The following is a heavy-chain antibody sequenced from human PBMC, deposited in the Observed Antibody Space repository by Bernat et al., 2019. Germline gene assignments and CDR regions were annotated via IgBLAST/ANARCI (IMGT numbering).Heavy chain of an antibody. CDR2: IYWDDDK. CDR3: AHREVIAATFDY. D-gene: IGHD6-13*01. CDR1: GFSLSTSGVG. Sequence: QITLKESGPTLVKPTQTLTLTCTFSGFSLSTSGVGVGWIRQPPGKALEWLASIYWDDDKRYSPSLKSRLTITKDTSKNQVVLTMTNMDPVDTATYYCAHREVIAATFDYWGQGTLVTVSS. J-gene: IGHJ4*02. V-gene: IGHV2-5*02.